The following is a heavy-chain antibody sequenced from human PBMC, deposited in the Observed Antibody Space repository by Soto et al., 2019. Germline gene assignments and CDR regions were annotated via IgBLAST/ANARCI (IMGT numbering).Heavy chain of an antibody. Sequence: SETLSLTCTVSGGSISSYYWSWIRQPPGKGLEWIGYIYYSGSTNYNPSLKSRVTISVDTSKNQFSLKLSSVTAADTAVYYCARGQYDFWSGYYFDYWGQGTLVTVSS. J-gene: IGHJ4*02. D-gene: IGHD3-3*01. V-gene: IGHV4-59*01. CDR2: IYYSGST. CDR3: ARGQYDFWSGYYFDY. CDR1: GGSISSYY.